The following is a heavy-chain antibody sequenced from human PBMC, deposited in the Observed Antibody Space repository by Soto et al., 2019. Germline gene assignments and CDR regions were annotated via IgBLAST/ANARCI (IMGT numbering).Heavy chain of an antibody. CDR2: INAGNGNT. D-gene: IGHD6-19*01. V-gene: IGHV1-3*01. CDR1: GYTFTSYA. CDR3: ARYYEAVAGFDY. J-gene: IGHJ4*02. Sequence: GASVKVSCKASGYTFTSYAMQWVRQAPGQRLEWMGWINAGNGNTKYSQKFQGRVTITRDTSASTAYMELSSLRSEDTAVYYCARYYEAVAGFDYWGQGTLVTVSS.